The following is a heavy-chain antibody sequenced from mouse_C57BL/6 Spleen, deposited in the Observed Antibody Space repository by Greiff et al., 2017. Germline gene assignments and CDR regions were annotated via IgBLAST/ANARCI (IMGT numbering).Heavy chain of an antibody. V-gene: IGHV5-12*01. CDR1: GFTFSDYY. J-gene: IGHJ4*01. CDR2: ISNGGGST. CDR3: ARFITTVVATDYAMDY. D-gene: IGHD1-1*01. Sequence: DVQLQESGGGLVQPGGSLKLSCAASGFTFSDYYMYWVRQTPEKRLEWVAYISNGGGSTYYPDTVKGRFTISRDNAKNTLYLQMSRLKSEDTAMYYCARFITTVVATDYAMDYWGQGTSVTVSS.